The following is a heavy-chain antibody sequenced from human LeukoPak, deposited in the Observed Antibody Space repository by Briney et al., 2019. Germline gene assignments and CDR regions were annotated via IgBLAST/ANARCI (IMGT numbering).Heavy chain of an antibody. V-gene: IGHV3-13*01. CDR2: IGFAGDT. J-gene: IGHJ4*02. CDR3: ARARDGYNGLLDY. CDR1: GFTFSSYD. D-gene: IGHD5-24*01. Sequence: QTGGSLRLSCAASGFTFSSYDMHWVRQTTGKGLEWVSAIGFAGDTYYPGSVKGRFTISRENAKNSLYLQMNSLRAEDTAVYYCARARDGYNGLLDYWGQGTLVTVSS.